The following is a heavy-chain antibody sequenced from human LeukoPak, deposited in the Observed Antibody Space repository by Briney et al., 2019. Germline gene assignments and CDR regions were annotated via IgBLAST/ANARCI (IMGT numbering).Heavy chain of an antibody. V-gene: IGHV3-30*02. J-gene: IGHJ6*03. CDR3: AKDGVVVVPAASPYYYYMDV. CDR2: MRYDGSNK. Sequence: PGGSLRLSCAASGFTFSSYGMHWVRQAPGKGLEWVAFMRYDGSNKYYADSVKGRFTISRDNSKNTLYLQMNSLRAEDTAVYYFAKDGVVVVPAASPYYYYMDVWGKGTTVTVSS. D-gene: IGHD2-2*01. CDR1: GFTFSSYG.